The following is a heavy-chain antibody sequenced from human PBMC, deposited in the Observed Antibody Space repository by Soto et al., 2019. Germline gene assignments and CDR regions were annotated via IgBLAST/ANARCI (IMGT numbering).Heavy chain of an antibody. CDR3: VKDLGGYSYDDPVDV. CDR2: ISSNGGST. CDR1: GFTFSSYA. Sequence: PGGSLRLSCSASGFTFSSYAMHLVRQAPGKGLEYVSAISSNGGSTYYADSVKGRFTISRDNSKNTLYLQMSSLRAEDTAVYYCVKDLGGYSYDDPVDVWGQGTTVTVSS. J-gene: IGHJ6*02. D-gene: IGHD5-18*01. V-gene: IGHV3-64D*08.